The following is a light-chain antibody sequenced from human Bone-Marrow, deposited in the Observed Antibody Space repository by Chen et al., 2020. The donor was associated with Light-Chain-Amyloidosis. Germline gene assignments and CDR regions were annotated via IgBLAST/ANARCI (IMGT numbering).Light chain of an antibody. J-gene: IGLJ3*02. CDR2: EDD. Sequence: NFMLTQPHSVSESPGKTVIISCTRSSGSIATNYVQWYQQRPGSSPTTVIYEDDQRPSGVPERFSGSIDRSSNSASLTISGLKNEDEADYYCQSYQGSSQGVFGGGTKLTVL. CDR3: QSYQGSSQGV. V-gene: IGLV6-57*01. CDR1: SGSIATNY.